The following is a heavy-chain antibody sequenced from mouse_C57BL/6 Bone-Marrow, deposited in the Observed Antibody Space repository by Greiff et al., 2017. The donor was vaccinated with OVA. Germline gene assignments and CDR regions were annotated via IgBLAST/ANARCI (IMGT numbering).Heavy chain of an antibody. J-gene: IGHJ4*01. D-gene: IGHD2-1*01. CDR3: ARSYYGNYFYYAMDY. Sequence: QVQLQQPGAELVKPGASVKLSCKASGYTFTSYWMHWVKQRPGRGLEWIGRIDPNSGGTNYNEKFKGKATFTADTSSNTAYMQLSSLTTEDSAIYYCARSYYGNYFYYAMDYWGQGTSVTVSS. CDR2: IDPNSGGT. V-gene: IGHV1-62-3*01. CDR1: GYTFTSYW.